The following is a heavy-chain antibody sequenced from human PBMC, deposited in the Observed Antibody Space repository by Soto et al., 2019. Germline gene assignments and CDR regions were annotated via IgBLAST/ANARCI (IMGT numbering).Heavy chain of an antibody. V-gene: IGHV3-30-3*01. CDR2: ISYDGSNK. CDR1: GFTFSSYA. J-gene: IGHJ3*02. D-gene: IGHD2-8*01. CDR3: ARAESMDDAFDI. Sequence: QVQLLESGGGVVQPGRSLRLSCAASGFTFSSYAMHWVSQAPGKGLEWVAVISYDGSNKYYADSVKGRFTISRDNSKNTLYLQMNSLRAEDTAVYYCARAESMDDAFDIWGQGTMVTVSS.